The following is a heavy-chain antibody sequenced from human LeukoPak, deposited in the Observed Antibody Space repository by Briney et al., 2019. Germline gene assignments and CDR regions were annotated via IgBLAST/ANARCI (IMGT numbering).Heavy chain of an antibody. Sequence: SETLSLTCTVSGGSISSYYWSWIRQPPGKGLEWIGYVYYSGNTEYNPSLKSRVTISVDTSKNQFSLKLSSVTAADTAVYYCARQGNSYGKFDYWGQGTLVTVSS. CDR3: ARQGNSYGKFDY. CDR2: VYYSGNT. CDR1: GGSISSYY. D-gene: IGHD5-18*01. J-gene: IGHJ4*02. V-gene: IGHV4-59*08.